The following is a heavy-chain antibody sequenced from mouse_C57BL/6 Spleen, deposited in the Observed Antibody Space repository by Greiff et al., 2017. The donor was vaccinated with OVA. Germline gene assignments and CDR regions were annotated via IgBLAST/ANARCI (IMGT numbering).Heavy chain of an antibody. D-gene: IGHD2-1*01. CDR2: IWTGGDT. Sequence: VKVVESGPGLVAPSQSLSITCTVSGFSLTSYAISWVRQPPGKGLEWLGVIWTGGDTNYNSALKSRLSISKDNSKSQVFLKMNSLQTDDTARYYCARIGGNYWYFDVWGTGTTVTVSS. CDR3: ARIGGNYWYFDV. J-gene: IGHJ1*03. V-gene: IGHV2-9-1*01. CDR1: GFSLTSYA.